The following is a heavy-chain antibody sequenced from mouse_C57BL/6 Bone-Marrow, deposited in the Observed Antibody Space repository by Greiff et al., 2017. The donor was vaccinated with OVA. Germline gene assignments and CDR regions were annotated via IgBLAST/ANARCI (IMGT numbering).Heavy chain of an antibody. D-gene: IGHD2-3*01. CDR2: ISSGSSTI. J-gene: IGHJ2*01. V-gene: IGHV5-17*01. CDR1: GFTFSDYG. Sequence: EVHLVESGGGLVKPGGSLKLSCAASGFTFSDYGMHWVRQAPEKGLEWVAYISSGSSTIYYADTVKGRFTISRDNAKNTLFLQMTSLRSEDTAMYYCARPRDGYYGWFAYWGQGTTLTVSS. CDR3: ARPRDGYYGWFAY.